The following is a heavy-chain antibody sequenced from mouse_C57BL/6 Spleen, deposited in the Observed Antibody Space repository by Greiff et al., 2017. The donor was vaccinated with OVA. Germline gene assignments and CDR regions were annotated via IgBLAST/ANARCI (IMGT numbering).Heavy chain of an antibody. V-gene: IGHV5-17*01. CDR1: GFTFSDYG. CDR3: ARSYYVYFDY. D-gene: IGHD1-1*01. J-gene: IGHJ2*01. Sequence: EVHLVESGGGLVKPGGSLKLSCAASGFTFSDYGMHWVRQAPEKGLEWVAYISSGSSTIYYADTVKGRFTISRDNAKNTLFLQMTSLRSEDTAMYYCARSYYVYFDYWGQGTTLTVSS. CDR2: ISSGSSTI.